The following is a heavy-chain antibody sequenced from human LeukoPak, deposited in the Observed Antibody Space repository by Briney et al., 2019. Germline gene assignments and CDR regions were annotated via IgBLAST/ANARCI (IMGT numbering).Heavy chain of an antibody. CDR2: ISGSGGST. V-gene: IGHV3-23*01. J-gene: IGHJ4*02. D-gene: IGHD3-16*02. CDR3: AKTRYDYVWGSYRSPPFDY. Sequence: GGSLRLSCAASGFTFSSYAMSWVRQAPGKGLEWVSAISGSGGSTYYADSVKGRFTISRDNSKNTLYLQMNSLRAEDTAVYYCAKTRYDYVWGSYRSPPFDYWGQGTLVTVSS. CDR1: GFTFSSYA.